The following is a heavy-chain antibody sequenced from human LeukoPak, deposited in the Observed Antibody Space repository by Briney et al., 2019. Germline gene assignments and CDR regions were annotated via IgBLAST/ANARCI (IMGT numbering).Heavy chain of an antibody. Sequence: PGGSLRLSCAASGFTFDDYAMHWVRQAPGKGLEWVSGISWNSGSIGYADSVKGRFTISRDNAKNSLYLQMNSLRAEDTALSYCAKGTPGYFDYWGQGTLVTVSS. V-gene: IGHV3-9*01. J-gene: IGHJ4*02. CDR1: GFTFDDYA. CDR2: ISWNSGSI. CDR3: AKGTPGYFDY.